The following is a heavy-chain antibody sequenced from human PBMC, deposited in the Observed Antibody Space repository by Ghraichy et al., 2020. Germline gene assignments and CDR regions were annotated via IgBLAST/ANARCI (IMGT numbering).Heavy chain of an antibody. CDR1: GFTFSSYG. D-gene: IGHD1-26*01. J-gene: IGHJ4*02. CDR3: AREHRDSGSYPLIY. Sequence: GGSLRLSCAASGFTFSSYGMHWVRQAPGKGLEWVAVIWYDGSNKYYADSVKGRFTISRDNSKNTLYLQMNSLRAEDTAVYYCAREHRDSGSYPLIYWGQGTLVTVSS. V-gene: IGHV3-33*01. CDR2: IWYDGSNK.